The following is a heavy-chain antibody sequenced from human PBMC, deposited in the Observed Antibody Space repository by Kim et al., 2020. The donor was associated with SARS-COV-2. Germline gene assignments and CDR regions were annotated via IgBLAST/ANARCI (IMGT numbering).Heavy chain of an antibody. CDR2: IKSKTDGGTT. Sequence: GGSLRLSCAASGFTFSNAWMSWVRQAPGKGLEWVGRIKSKTDGGTTDYAAPVKGRFTISRDDSKNTLYLQMNSLKTEDTAVYYCTTDHIKRGYSEDLDYWGQGTLVTVSS. V-gene: IGHV3-15*01. CDR3: TTDHIKRGYSEDLDY. CDR1: GFTFSNAW. D-gene: IGHD5-18*01. J-gene: IGHJ4*02.